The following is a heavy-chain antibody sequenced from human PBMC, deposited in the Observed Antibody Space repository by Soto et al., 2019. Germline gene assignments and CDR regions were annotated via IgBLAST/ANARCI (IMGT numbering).Heavy chain of an antibody. CDR3: ASHFSCSGSYLPSLDAAFDI. Sequence: QVPLVQSGAEVKKPGSSVKVSCKASGGTFSSYAISWVRQAPGQGLEWMGGIIPIFGTANYAQKFQGRVTITANESRSTAYMELRSLRSEDTAVYYCASHFSCSGSYLPSLDAAFDIWGQGTMVTVSS. V-gene: IGHV1-69*01. D-gene: IGHD1-26*01. CDR1: GGTFSSYA. CDR2: IIPIFGTA. J-gene: IGHJ3*02.